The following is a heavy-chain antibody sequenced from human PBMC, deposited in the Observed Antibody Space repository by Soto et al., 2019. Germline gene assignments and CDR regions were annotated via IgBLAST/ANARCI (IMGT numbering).Heavy chain of an antibody. CDR2: ISGSGGST. Sequence: GGSLRLSCAASVFTFSSYAMSWVRQSPGKGLEWVSAISGSGGSTYYADYVKGRFTISRDNSKNTLYLQMNSLRAEDTAVYYCAKDHIAVAVQGALYWGQGALVTVAS. CDR3: AKDHIAVAVQGALY. J-gene: IGHJ4*02. CDR1: VFTFSSYA. D-gene: IGHD6-19*01. V-gene: IGHV3-23*01.